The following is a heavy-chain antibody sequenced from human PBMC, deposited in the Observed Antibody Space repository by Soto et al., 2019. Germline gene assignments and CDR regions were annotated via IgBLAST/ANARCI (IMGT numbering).Heavy chain of an antibody. V-gene: IGHV4-61*08. CDR2: IYYSGST. Sequence: SETLSLTCTVSGGSISSGGYYWSWIRQHPGKGLEWIGYIYYSGSTNYNPSLKSRVTISVDTSKNQFSLKLSSVTAADTAVYYCARVSSGWYYWFDPWGQGTLVTVSS. CDR3: ARVSSGWYYWFDP. CDR1: GGSISSGGYY. J-gene: IGHJ5*02. D-gene: IGHD6-19*01.